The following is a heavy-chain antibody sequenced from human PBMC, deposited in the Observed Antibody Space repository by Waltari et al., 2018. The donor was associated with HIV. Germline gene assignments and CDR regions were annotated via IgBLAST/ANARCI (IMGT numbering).Heavy chain of an antibody. Sequence: QAQLVESGGGLVKPGGSLRLSCAASRFTLSNYHMTWIRQAPGKGPEWISYISSSGATIYYADSVKGRFTISRDNAKHSLYLQMKSLRAEDTAVYYCASAGYNSGYYFRSGAFDLWGQGTLVTVSS. CDR1: RFTLSNYH. D-gene: IGHD3-22*01. CDR2: ISSSGATI. V-gene: IGHV3-11*01. CDR3: ASAGYNSGYYFRSGAFDL. J-gene: IGHJ3*01.